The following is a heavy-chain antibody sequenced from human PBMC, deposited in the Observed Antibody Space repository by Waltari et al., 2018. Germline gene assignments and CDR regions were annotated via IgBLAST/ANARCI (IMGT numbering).Heavy chain of an antibody. Sequence: GSTNYNPSLKSRDTISVDTSKNQFSRKLSSVTAADTAVYYCARAHYDYVWGSYRLPGTFDYWGQGTLVTVAS. CDR3: ARAHYDYVWGSYRLPGTFDY. CDR2: GST. J-gene: IGHJ4*02. V-gene: IGHV4-59*01. D-gene: IGHD3-16*02.